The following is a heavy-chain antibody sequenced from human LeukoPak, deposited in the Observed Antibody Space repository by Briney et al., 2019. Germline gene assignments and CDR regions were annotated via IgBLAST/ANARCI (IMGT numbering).Heavy chain of an antibody. CDR1: EFTFSSYG. D-gene: IGHD3-22*01. CDR2: ISYDGSNK. Sequence: GGSLRLSCAASEFTFSSYGMHWGRQAPGKGLEGGAVISYDGSNKYYADAVKGRFTISRDNYKNMVYLQVNSLKPEDTAVYHCANRNYYDSSGSLDYWGQGTLVTVSS. CDR3: ANRNYYDSSGSLDY. V-gene: IGHV3-30*18. J-gene: IGHJ4*02.